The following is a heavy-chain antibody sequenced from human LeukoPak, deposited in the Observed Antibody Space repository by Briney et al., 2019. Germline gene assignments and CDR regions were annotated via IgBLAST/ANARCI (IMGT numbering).Heavy chain of an antibody. J-gene: IGHJ4*02. CDR2: TSSSGGTT. D-gene: IGHD2-21*01. CDR1: GITFCNSA. Sequence: GGALRLSFAAPGITFCNSAMRWGRPPPGEGVEWVSATSSSGGTTHYADSVTGRFTISRDNSKNTLSLHMTSLTVDDTAVYYCARLHDPMGHDYWGQGTLVTVSS. CDR3: ARLHDPMGHDY. V-gene: IGHV3-23*01.